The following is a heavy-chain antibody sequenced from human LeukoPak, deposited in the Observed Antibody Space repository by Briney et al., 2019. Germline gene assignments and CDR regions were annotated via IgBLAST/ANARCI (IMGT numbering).Heavy chain of an antibody. Sequence: SETLSLTCTVSGGSISSSSYYWGWIRQPPGEGLEWIGSIYHTGSTHYRPSLSNRITMSVDTSKNHFSLRLTSVTAADTAVYYCARVGDNIGWAWGQGTLVTVSS. J-gene: IGHJ5*02. CDR3: ARVGDNIGWA. CDR1: GGSISSSSYY. D-gene: IGHD3-10*01. V-gene: IGHV4-39*02. CDR2: IYHTGST.